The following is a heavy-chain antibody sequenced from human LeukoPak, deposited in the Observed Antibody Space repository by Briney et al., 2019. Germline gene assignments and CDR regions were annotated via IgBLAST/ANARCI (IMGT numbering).Heavy chain of an antibody. J-gene: IGHJ4*02. CDR2: IYTGGST. CDR3: ARDSLLSHLYGSGSYYTDY. CDR1: GGSISSSSYY. D-gene: IGHD3-10*01. Sequence: PSETLSLTCTVSGGSISSSSYYWGWLRQPAGKGLEWIGRIYTGGSTNYNPSLKSRVTISVDTSKNQFSLKLSSVTAADTAVYYCARDSLLSHLYGSGSYYTDYWGQGTLVTVSS. V-gene: IGHV4-61*02.